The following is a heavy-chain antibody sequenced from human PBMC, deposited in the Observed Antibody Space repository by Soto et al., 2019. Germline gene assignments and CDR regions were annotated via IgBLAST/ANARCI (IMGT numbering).Heavy chain of an antibody. D-gene: IGHD3-10*01. CDR2: ISSSSSYT. Sequence: PGGSLRLSCAASGFTFSDYYMSWIRQAPGKGLEWVSYISSSSSYTNYADSVKGRFTISRDNAKNSLYLQMNSLRAEDTAVYYCAREGTMVRGVIAPPESYYYYYGMDVWGQGTTVTVS. CDR1: GFTFSDYY. J-gene: IGHJ6*02. V-gene: IGHV3-11*06. CDR3: AREGTMVRGVIAPPESYYYYYGMDV.